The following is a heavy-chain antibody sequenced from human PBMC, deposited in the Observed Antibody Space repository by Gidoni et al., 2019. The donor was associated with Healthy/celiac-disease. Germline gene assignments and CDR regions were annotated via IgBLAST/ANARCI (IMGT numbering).Heavy chain of an antibody. CDR1: GGSFSGYY. V-gene: IGHV4-34*01. CDR2: INHSGST. J-gene: IGHJ4*02. CDR3: ARGTPSLD. Sequence: QVQLQQWGAGLLKPSETLSLTCAFYGGSFSGYYWSWIRQPPGKGLEWIGEINHSGSTNYNASLKRRVTISVDTSKNLLSLKLNSVTAADTAVYYCARGTPSLDWGQGTLVTVSS.